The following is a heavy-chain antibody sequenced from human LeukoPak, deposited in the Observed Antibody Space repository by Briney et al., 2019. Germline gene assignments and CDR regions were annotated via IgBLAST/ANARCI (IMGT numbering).Heavy chain of an antibody. CDR1: GGSISSSSYY. V-gene: IGHV4-39*07. Sequence: SETLSLTCTVSGGSISSSSYYWGWIRQPPGKGLEWIGSIYYSGSTYYNPSLKSRVTISVDTSKNQFSLKLSSVTAADTAVYYFAREVVIVGRYTIAYWGQGTLVTVSS. J-gene: IGHJ4*02. CDR3: AREVVIVGRYTIAY. D-gene: IGHD2-21*01. CDR2: IYYSGST.